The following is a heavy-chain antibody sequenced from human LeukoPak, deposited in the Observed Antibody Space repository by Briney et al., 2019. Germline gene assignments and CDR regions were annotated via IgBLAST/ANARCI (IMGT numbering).Heavy chain of an antibody. CDR2: ISASGGGA. CDR1: GFRFKNFC. Sequence: GGTLRLSCAASGFRFKNFCMTWVRQAPGKGLEWVSTISASGGGAYYAESVKGRFTISRDNSKDPLSLQMNTLRAEDTAVYYCAKDVRRAEYCSATTCYTSSFDYWGQGTLVTVSS. J-gene: IGHJ4*02. V-gene: IGHV3-23*01. D-gene: IGHD2-2*02. CDR3: AKDVRRAEYCSATTCYTSSFDY.